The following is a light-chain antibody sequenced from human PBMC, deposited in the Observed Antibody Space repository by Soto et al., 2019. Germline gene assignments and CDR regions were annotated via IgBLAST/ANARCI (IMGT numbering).Light chain of an antibody. CDR3: QHYYSYSEA. CDR2: KAS. Sequence: DIQMTQSPSTLSGSVGDRVTITCRASQTISSWLAWYQQKPGKAPKLRIYKASTLNSGVPSRFSGSGSGTEFTLTISTLQPDDFATYYCQHYYSYSEAFGQGTKVELK. J-gene: IGKJ1*01. V-gene: IGKV1-5*03. CDR1: QTISSW.